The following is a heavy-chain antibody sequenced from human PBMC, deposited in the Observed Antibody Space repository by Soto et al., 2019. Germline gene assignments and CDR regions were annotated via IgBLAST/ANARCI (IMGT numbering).Heavy chain of an antibody. CDR2: IYHSGST. D-gene: IGHD3-10*01. CDR1: GYSISSGYY. J-gene: IGHJ6*02. Sequence: SETLSLTCAVSGYSISSGYYWGWIRQPPGKGLEWIGSIYHSGSTYYNPSLKSRVTISVDTSKNQFSLKLSSVTAADTAVYYCARDGLLVRGTSYYYGMDVWGQGTTVTVSS. CDR3: ARDGLLVRGTSYYYGMDV. V-gene: IGHV4-38-2*02.